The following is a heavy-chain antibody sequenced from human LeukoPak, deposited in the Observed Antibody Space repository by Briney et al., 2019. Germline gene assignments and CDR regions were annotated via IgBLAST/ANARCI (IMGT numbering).Heavy chain of an antibody. CDR3: ARLDLTTGGMTVWFDP. J-gene: IGHJ5*02. CDR2: IIPIFGTA. Sequence: SVKVSCKASGGTFSSYAISWVRQAPGQGLEWMGGIIPIFGTANYAQKFQGRVTITADESTSTAYMELSSLRSEDTAVYYCARLDLTTGGMTVWFDPWGQGTLVTVSS. V-gene: IGHV1-69*13. CDR1: GGTFSSYA. D-gene: IGHD4-11*01.